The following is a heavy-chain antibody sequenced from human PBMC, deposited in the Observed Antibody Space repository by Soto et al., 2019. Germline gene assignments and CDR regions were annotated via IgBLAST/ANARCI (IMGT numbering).Heavy chain of an antibody. J-gene: IGHJ4*02. Sequence: QVPLVESGGGVVQPGRSLTLSCAASGFTFSRYGMHWVRQAPGKGLEWVALIWYDGSDKYYADSVKGRFTISRDNSKSTLYLQMNSLRAEDTAVYYCARDFADYSNHWYCFDYWGQGTLVTVSS. D-gene: IGHD4-4*01. CDR1: GFTFSRYG. CDR2: IWYDGSDK. CDR3: ARDFADYSNHWYCFDY. V-gene: IGHV3-33*01.